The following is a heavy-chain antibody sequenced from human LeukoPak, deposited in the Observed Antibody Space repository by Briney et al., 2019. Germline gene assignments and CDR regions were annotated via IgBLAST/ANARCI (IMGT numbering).Heavy chain of an antibody. V-gene: IGHV3-23*01. Sequence: GGSLRLSCAASGFTFSSYWMSWVRQAPGKGLEWLSSVTGDSGVTRYADSVKGRFTVSRDNSKNMVFLQMNSLTAEDTAVYFCAKGVSSPLYYFDYWGQGALVTVS. CDR2: VTGDSGVT. CDR3: AKGVSSPLYYFDY. J-gene: IGHJ4*02. CDR1: GFTFSSYW.